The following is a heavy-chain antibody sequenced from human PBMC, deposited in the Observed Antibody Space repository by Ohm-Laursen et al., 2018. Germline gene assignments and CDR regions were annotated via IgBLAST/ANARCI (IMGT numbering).Heavy chain of an antibody. CDR2: ISPYSGQT. J-gene: IGHJ4*02. D-gene: IGHD3-10*01. CDR1: GYTFTSYD. V-gene: IGHV1-18*01. CDR3: ARGDAYGFDY. Sequence: ASVKASCKASGYTFTSYDINWARQAPGQGLEWMGWISPYSGQTKYALKLQGRVTMTTDTSTSTAYTDVRGLRSDDTAVYYCARGDAYGFDYWGQGTLVTVSA.